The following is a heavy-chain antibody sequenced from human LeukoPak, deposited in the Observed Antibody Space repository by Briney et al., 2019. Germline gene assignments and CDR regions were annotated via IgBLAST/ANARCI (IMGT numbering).Heavy chain of an antibody. J-gene: IGHJ4*02. CDR1: GFRFSDYW. V-gene: IGHV3-7*01. CDR3: ARVGAWELQRVFDY. D-gene: IGHD1-26*01. Sequence: GGSLRLSCAASGFRFSDYWMTWVRQVPRKGLEWVSNISQGGNEMYYADAVKDRFTISRDNARNSLYLEMNSLRHEDTAVYYCARVGAWELQRVFDYWGQGTLVTVSS. CDR2: ISQGGNEM.